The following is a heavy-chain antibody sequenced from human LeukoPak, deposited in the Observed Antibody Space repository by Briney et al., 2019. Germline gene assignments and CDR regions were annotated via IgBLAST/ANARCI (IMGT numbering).Heavy chain of an antibody. CDR1: GGSISSGGYY. Sequence: PSQTLSLTCTVSGGSISSGGYYWSWIRQHPGKGLEWIGYIYYSGSTNYNPSLKSRVTISVDTSKNQFSLKLSSVTAADTAVYYCARGTIFGVGRDFDYWGQGTLVTVSS. V-gene: IGHV4-31*03. D-gene: IGHD3-3*01. J-gene: IGHJ4*02. CDR2: IYYSGST. CDR3: ARGTIFGVGRDFDY.